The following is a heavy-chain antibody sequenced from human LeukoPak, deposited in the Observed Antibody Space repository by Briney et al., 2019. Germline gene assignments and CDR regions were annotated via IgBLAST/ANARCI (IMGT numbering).Heavy chain of an antibody. J-gene: IGHJ4*02. CDR1: GFTFNNYW. V-gene: IGHV3-74*01. D-gene: IGHD1-26*01. CDR3: ARIKVGATGIDY. CDR2: INTDGSHT. Sequence: SGGSLRLSCAASGFTFNNYWMHWVRQAPGKGLVWVSRINTDGSHTNYADSVKGRFTFSRDNAKNTLYLQMNSLRAEDTAVYYCARIKVGATGIDYWGQGTLVTVSS.